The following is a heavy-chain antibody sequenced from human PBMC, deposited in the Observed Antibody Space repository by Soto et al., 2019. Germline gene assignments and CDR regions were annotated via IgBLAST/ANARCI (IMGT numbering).Heavy chain of an antibody. D-gene: IGHD3-10*01. CDR1: GFTFSSYG. V-gene: IGHV3-33*01. CDR3: ARAYYGSGSCGGMDV. Sequence: QSGGSLRLSCAASGFTFSSYGMDWVRQAPGKGLEWVAVIWYDGSNKYYADSVKGRFTISRDNSKNTLYLQMNSLRAEDTAVYYCARAYYGSGSCGGMDVWGQGTTVTVSS. CDR2: IWYDGSNK. J-gene: IGHJ6*02.